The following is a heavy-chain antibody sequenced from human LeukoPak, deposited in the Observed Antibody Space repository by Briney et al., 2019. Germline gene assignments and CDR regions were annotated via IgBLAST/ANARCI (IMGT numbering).Heavy chain of an antibody. V-gene: IGHV4-61*02. CDR2: IYSSGST. D-gene: IGHD4-17*01. Sequence: SETLSLTCSVSGGSISSTGYYWSWIRQPAGKGLEWIGRIYSSGSTDYNPSLQSRVTISVDTSKNQFSLSPRSVTAADTAVYYCARGYTVTTNWGQGTLVTVSS. CDR1: GGSISSTGYY. J-gene: IGHJ4*02. CDR3: ARGYTVTTN.